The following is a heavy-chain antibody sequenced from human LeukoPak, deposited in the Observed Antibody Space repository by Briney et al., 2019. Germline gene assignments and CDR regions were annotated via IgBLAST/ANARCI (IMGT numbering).Heavy chain of an antibody. CDR2: ITSDGSST. Sequence: RAGGSLRLSCAASGFILSSYWMHWVRQAPGKGLVWVSRITSDGSSTIYANSVKGRFTSSRDNANNTLYLQMNSLRVEDTAVYYCARDINWALGNPWGQGTLVIVSS. D-gene: IGHD1-1*01. CDR3: ARDINWALGNP. V-gene: IGHV3-74*01. CDR1: GFILSSYW. J-gene: IGHJ5*02.